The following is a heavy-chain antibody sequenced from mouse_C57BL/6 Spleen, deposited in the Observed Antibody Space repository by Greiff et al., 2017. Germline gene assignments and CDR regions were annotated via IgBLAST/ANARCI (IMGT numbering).Heavy chain of an antibody. V-gene: IGHV1-53*01. CDR3: ARSGTAQSTAY. D-gene: IGHD3-2*02. Sequence: QVQLQQPGTELVKPGASVKLSCKASGYTFTSYWMHWVKQRPGQGLEWIGNINPSNGGTTYNEKFKSKATLTTDKSSSTAYMQHSSLTSEDSAVYYCARSGTAQSTAYWGQGTLVTVSA. J-gene: IGHJ3*01. CDR2: INPSNGGT. CDR1: GYTFTSYW.